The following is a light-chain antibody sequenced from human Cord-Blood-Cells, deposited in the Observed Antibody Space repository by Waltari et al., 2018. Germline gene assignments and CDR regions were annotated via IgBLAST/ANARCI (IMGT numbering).Light chain of an antibody. CDR2: EVS. J-gene: IGLJ2*01. Sequence: QSALTQPPSASGSPGQSVTISCPGTSSDGGGYNYVSLYQQHPGKAPKLMIYEVSKRPSGVPDRFSSSKSGNTASLTVSGLQAEDEADYYCSSYAGSNNVVFGGGTKLTVL. CDR1: SSDGGGYNY. V-gene: IGLV2-8*01. CDR3: SSYAGSNNVV.